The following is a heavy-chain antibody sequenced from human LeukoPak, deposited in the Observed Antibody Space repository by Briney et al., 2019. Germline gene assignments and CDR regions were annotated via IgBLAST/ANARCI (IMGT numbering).Heavy chain of an antibody. CDR3: TKEGAAGGKMQLCLDY. V-gene: IGHV3-30*04. J-gene: IGHJ4*02. Sequence: PGGSLRLSCAASGFTFSGSTMHWVRQASGKGLEWVAVISSDGGTDYYADSVKGRFTISRDNSRNTMSLHMNSLRPEDTGMYYCTKEGAAGGKMQLCLDYWGQGTLVTVSS. CDR1: GFTFSGST. D-gene: IGHD4-23*01. CDR2: ISSDGGTD.